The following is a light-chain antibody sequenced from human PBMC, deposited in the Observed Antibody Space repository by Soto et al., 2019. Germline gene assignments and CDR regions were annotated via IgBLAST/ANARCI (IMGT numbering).Light chain of an antibody. J-gene: IGKJ3*01. Sequence: EIVLTQSPGTLSLSPGERATLSCRASQSVSSNYLAWYQQKPGQAPSLLIYGASKRATGIADRFRGSGSGTDFTLIISRLEPEDFAVYYCQQYGRSPGLFTFGPGTKVDIK. CDR1: QSVSSNY. CDR2: GAS. CDR3: QQYGRSPGLFT. V-gene: IGKV3-20*01.